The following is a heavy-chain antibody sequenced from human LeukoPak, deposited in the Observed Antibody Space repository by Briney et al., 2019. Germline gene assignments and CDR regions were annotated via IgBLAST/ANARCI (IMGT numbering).Heavy chain of an antibody. V-gene: IGHV3-48*03. D-gene: IGHD2-8*01. Sequence: PGGSLRLSCVPSGFTFSSYEMNRVRQAPGKGLEWVSYISSSGSTRYYADSVKGRFTISRDNAKNSLYLEMNSLRAEDTAVYYCARGNGGPLDYWGQETLVTVSS. CDR3: ARGNGGPLDY. CDR2: ISSSGSTR. J-gene: IGHJ4*02. CDR1: GFTFSSYE.